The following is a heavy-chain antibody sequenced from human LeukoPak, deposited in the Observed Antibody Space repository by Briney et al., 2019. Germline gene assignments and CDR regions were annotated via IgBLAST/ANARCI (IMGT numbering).Heavy chain of an antibody. CDR2: ISWDGGST. Sequence: GGSLRLSCAASGFTFDDYAMHWVRQAPGKGLEWVSLISWDGGSTYYADSVKGRFTISRDNIKNSLYLQMNSLRAEDTALYYCAKDSGGDDFWSGYYLDYWGQGTLVTVSS. V-gene: IGHV3-43D*04. J-gene: IGHJ4*02. CDR1: GFTFDDYA. CDR3: AKDSGGDDFWSGYYLDY. D-gene: IGHD3-3*01.